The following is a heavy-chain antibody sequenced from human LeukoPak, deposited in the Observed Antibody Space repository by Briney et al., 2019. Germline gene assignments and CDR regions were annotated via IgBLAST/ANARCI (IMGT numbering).Heavy chain of an antibody. V-gene: IGHV3-21*01. CDR3: AKDRIKVAAAGNDAFDI. J-gene: IGHJ3*02. Sequence: GGSLRLSCAASGFTFSSYSMNWVRQAPGKGLEWVSSISSSSSYIYYADSVKGRFTISRDNAKNSLYLQMNSLRAEDTAVYYCAKDRIKVAAAGNDAFDIWGQGTMVTVSS. CDR2: ISSSSSYI. CDR1: GFTFSSYS. D-gene: IGHD6-13*01.